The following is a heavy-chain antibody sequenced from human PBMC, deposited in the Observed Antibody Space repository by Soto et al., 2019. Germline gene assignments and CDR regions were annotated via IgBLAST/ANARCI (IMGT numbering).Heavy chain of an antibody. CDR1: GGSFSGYY. CDR2: INHSGST. D-gene: IGHD5-18*01. J-gene: IGHJ5*02. V-gene: IGHV4-34*01. CDR3: ASGVGLRAA. Sequence: PSETLALTCAVYGGSFSGYYWCWIRQPPGKGLEWIGEINHSGSTNYNPSLKSRVTISVDTSKNQFSLKLSSVTAADTAVYYCASGVGLRAAWGQGTLVTVSS.